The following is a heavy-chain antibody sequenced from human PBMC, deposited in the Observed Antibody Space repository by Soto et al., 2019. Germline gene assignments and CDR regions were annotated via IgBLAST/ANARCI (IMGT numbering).Heavy chain of an antibody. V-gene: IGHV4-59*08. CDR3: ARQAVVPAAINEYYFDY. J-gene: IGHJ4*02. Sequence: PSETLSLTCTDTGGSISSYYWSWIRQPPQKGLKWIGYIYYSGSTKYNPSLKSRVTISVDTSKHQFSLKLSSVTAADTAVYYCARQAVVPAAINEYYFDYWGQGTLVTVSS. D-gene: IGHD2-2*01. CDR1: GGSISSYY. CDR2: IYYSGST.